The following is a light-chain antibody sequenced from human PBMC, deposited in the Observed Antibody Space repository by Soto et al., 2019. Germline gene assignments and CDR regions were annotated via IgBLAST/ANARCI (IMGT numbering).Light chain of an antibody. CDR2: DAS. V-gene: IGKV3-11*01. CDR1: QSVSSY. Sequence: EIVLTQSPATLSLSPGERATLSCRASQSVSSYLAWYQQKPGQAPRLLIYDASNRATGIPARFSGSGSGTDFTLTISCLEPEDFAVYYCQQRSSLWTFGQGTKVEIK. CDR3: QQRSSLWT. J-gene: IGKJ1*01.